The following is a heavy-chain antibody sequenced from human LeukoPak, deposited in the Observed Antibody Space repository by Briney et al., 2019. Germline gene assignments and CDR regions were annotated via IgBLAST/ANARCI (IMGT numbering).Heavy chain of an antibody. CDR3: TTVGGWSPFDY. V-gene: IGHV3-15*01. Sequence: PGGSLRLSCAASGFTFSDYYMSWIRQAPGKGLEWVGRIKSKTDGGTTDYAAPVKGRFTISRDDSKNTLYLQMNSLKTEDTAVYYCTTVGGWSPFDYWGQGTLVTVSS. CDR2: IKSKTDGGTT. J-gene: IGHJ4*02. D-gene: IGHD6-19*01. CDR1: GFTFSDYY.